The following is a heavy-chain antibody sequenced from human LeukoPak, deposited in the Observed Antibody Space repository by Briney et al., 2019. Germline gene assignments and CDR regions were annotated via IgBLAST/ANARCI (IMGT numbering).Heavy chain of an antibody. CDR1: RYTFTNYD. V-gene: IGHV1-8*01. D-gene: IGHD4-23*01. J-gene: IGHJ5*02. CDR2: MNPTSGNT. CDR3: ARDYGGNSGWFDP. Sequence: ASVKVSCKASRYTFTNYDLNWVRQAPGQGIEWMGWMNPTSGNTGYAQKFQGRVTMTRDTSISTAYMELTSLRYEDTAVYYCARDYGGNSGWFDPWGQGTLVTVSS.